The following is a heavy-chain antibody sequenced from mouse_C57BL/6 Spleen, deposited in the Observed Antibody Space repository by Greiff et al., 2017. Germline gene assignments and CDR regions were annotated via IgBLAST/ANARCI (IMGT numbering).Heavy chain of an antibody. CDR2: IDPNSGGT. CDR1: GYTFTSYW. J-gene: IGHJ4*01. D-gene: IGHD2-1*01. V-gene: IGHV1-72*01. Sequence: QVHVKQPGAELVKPGASVKLSCKASGYTFTSYWMHWVKQRPGRGLEWIGRIDPNSGGTKYNEKFKSKATLTVDKPSSTAYMQLSSLTSEDSAVYYCARLYYGNFLYAMDYGGQGTSVTVSS. CDR3: ARLYYGNFLYAMDY.